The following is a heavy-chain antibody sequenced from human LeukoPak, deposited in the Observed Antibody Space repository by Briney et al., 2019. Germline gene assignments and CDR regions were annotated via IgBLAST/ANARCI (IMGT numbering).Heavy chain of an antibody. Sequence: GGSLRLSCAVSGITLSNYGMSWVRQAPGKGLEWVAGISDSGGRTNYADSVKGRFTTSRDNPKNTLYLQMNSLRAEDTAVCFCAKRGVVIRVILVGFHKEAYYFDSWGQGALVTVSS. J-gene: IGHJ4*02. CDR1: GITLSNYG. D-gene: IGHD3-22*01. CDR3: AKRGVVIRVILVGFHKEAYYFDS. V-gene: IGHV3-23*01. CDR2: ISDSGGRT.